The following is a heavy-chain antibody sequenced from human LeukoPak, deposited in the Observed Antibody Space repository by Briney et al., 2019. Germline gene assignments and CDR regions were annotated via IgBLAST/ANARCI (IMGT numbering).Heavy chain of an antibody. V-gene: IGHV3-30*18. CDR3: AKEVGGPAAMLVDYYYGMAV. CDR2: ISYDGSNK. CDR1: GFTFSSYG. Sequence: GGSLRLSCAASGFTFSSYGMHWVRQAPGKGLEWVAVISYDGSNKYYADSVKGRFTISRDNSKNKRYLQMNSLRAEDTAVYYCAKEVGGPAAMLVDYYYGMAVWGQGTTVTVSS. J-gene: IGHJ6*02. D-gene: IGHD2-2*01.